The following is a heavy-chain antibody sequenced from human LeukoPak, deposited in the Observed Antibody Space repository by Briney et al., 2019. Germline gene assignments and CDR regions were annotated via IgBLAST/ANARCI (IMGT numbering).Heavy chain of an antibody. V-gene: IGHV4-34*01. CDR1: GGSFSGYY. J-gene: IGHJ6*03. D-gene: IGHD3-3*01. CDR3: ARDITIFGVVQSPRGNMDV. CDR2: INQCVTT. Sequence: SETLSLTCAVYGGSFSGYYWSWIRQPPGKGLEWIAEINQCVTTNYTPSLKSRVTISVDTSKTHFSLKLSSVTAADTAVYNCARDITIFGVVQSPRGNMDVWGKGTTVTVSS.